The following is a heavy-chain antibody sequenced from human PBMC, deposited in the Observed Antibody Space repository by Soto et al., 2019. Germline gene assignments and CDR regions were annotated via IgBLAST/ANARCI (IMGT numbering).Heavy chain of an antibody. V-gene: IGHV3-23*01. CDR2: ISGSGGST. J-gene: IGHJ4*02. Sequence: EVQLLESGGGLVQPGGSLRLSCAASGFTFSSYAMSWVRQAPGKGLEWVSAISGSGGSTYYADSVKGRFTISRDNSKNTPYLQMNSLRAEDTAVYYCAKDIVVVPAGLDYWGQGTLVTVSS. CDR3: AKDIVVVPAGLDY. D-gene: IGHD2-2*01. CDR1: GFTFSSYA.